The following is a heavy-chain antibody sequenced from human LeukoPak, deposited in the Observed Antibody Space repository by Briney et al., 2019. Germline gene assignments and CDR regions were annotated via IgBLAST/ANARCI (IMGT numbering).Heavy chain of an antibody. D-gene: IGHD6-13*01. CDR3: ATKIAAAGYNWFDP. Sequence: SETLSLTCTVSGGSISSSSYYWGWIRQPPGKGLEWIGSIYYSGSTYYNPSLKSRLTISVDTSKNQFSLKLSSVTAADTAVYYCATKIAAAGYNWFDPWGQGTLVTVSS. CDR2: IYYSGST. J-gene: IGHJ5*02. CDR1: GGSISSSSYY. V-gene: IGHV4-39*07.